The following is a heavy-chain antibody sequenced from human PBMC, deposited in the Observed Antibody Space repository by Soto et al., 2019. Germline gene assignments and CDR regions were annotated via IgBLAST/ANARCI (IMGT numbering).Heavy chain of an antibody. CDR3: ARESGSHPAFDS. CDR1: GFTFSDYG. V-gene: IGHV3-33*01. Sequence: GKLVESGGGVVQPGRSLRLSCAVSGFTFSDYGMHWVRQAPGKGLEWVAVIWHDGSDKFYADSVRGRFTVSRDNSKSTLFLQMNVLRAEDTALYFCARESGSHPAFDSWGQGTLVTVSS. J-gene: IGHJ4*02. CDR2: IWHDGSDK. D-gene: IGHD1-26*01.